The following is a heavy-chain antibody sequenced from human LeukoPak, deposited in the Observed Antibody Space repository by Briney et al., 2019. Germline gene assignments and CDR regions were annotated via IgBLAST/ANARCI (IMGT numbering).Heavy chain of an antibody. Sequence: PGGSLRLSCAASGFTFSSYAMIWVHQAPGKGLEWVSAISGSGGSTYYADSVKGRFTISRDNSKNTLYLQMNSLRAEDTAVYYCATHDYGDFEDYWGQGTLVTVSS. J-gene: IGHJ4*02. CDR1: GFTFSSYA. CDR2: ISGSGGST. D-gene: IGHD4-17*01. CDR3: ATHDYGDFEDY. V-gene: IGHV3-23*01.